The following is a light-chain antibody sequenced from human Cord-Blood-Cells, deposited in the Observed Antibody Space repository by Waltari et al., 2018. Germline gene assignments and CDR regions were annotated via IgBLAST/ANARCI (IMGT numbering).Light chain of an antibody. CDR2: EGS. Sequence: QSALTQPASVSGSPGPSITISCTGTSSDVGSYNLVSWYQQHPGKAPKLMLYEGSKRPSGVSNRFSGSKSGNTASLTISGLQAEDEADYYCCSYAGSSTLVFGGGTKLTVL. V-gene: IGLV2-23*01. CDR1: SSDVGSYNL. J-gene: IGLJ3*02. CDR3: CSYAGSSTLV.